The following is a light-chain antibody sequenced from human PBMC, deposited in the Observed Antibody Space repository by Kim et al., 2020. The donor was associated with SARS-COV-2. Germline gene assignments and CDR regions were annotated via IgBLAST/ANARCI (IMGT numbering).Light chain of an antibody. J-gene: IGKJ4*01. CDR3: KQRSNWLT. CDR2: DVS. CDR1: QSVYKY. V-gene: IGKV3-11*01. Sequence: EIVLTQSPATLSLSPGERATLSCRASQSVYKYLAWYQQKPGQAPRLLIYDVSNRATGIPGRFSGSGSGTDFTLTISSLEPEDFAVYYCKQRSNWLTFGGGTKVDIK.